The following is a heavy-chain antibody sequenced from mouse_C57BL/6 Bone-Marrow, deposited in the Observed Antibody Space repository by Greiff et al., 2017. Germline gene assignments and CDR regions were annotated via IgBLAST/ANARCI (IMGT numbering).Heavy chain of an antibody. D-gene: IGHD2-5*01. CDR2: IRLKSDNYAT. J-gene: IGHJ1*03. CDR3: TGSNSPWYFDV. Sequence: EVQLVESGGGLVQPGGSMKLSCVASGFTFSNYWMNWVRQSPEKGLEWVAQIRLKSDNYATHYAESVKGRFTISRDDSKSSVYLQMNNLRAEDTGIYYCTGSNSPWYFDVWGTGTTVTVSS. CDR1: GFTFSNYW. V-gene: IGHV6-3*01.